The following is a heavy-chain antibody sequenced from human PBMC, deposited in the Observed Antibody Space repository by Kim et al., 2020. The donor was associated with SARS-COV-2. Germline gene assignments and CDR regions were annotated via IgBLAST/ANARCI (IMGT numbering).Heavy chain of an antibody. Sequence: ASVKVSCKASGYTFTSYGISWVRQAPGQGLEWMGWISTYNGNTRYARKLQGRVTMTTDTSTSTAYMELRSLRSDDTAVYYCARDQPPRSDIVVVFGFDPWGQGTLVTVSS. CDR3: ARDQPPRSDIVVVFGFDP. D-gene: IGHD2-2*01. CDR1: GYTFTSYG. V-gene: IGHV1-18*01. CDR2: ISTYNGNT. J-gene: IGHJ5*02.